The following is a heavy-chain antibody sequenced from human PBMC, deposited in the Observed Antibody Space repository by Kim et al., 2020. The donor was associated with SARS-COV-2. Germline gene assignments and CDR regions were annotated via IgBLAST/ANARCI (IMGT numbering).Heavy chain of an antibody. D-gene: IGHD1-26*01. V-gene: IGHV4-38-2*02. CDR1: GYSISSGYY. J-gene: IGHJ3*02. Sequence: SETLSLTCTVSGYSISSGYYWGWIRQPPGKGLEWIGSIYHSGSTYYNPSLKSRVTISVDTSKNQFSLKLSSVTAADTAVYYCARPRAGAEDLVGHDAFDIWGQGTMVTVSS. CDR3: ARPRAGAEDLVGHDAFDI. CDR2: IYHSGST.